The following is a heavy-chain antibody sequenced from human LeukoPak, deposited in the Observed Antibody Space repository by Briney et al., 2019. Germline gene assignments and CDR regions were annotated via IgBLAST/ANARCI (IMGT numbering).Heavy chain of an antibody. Sequence: GGSLRLSCAASGFTFSSYAMHWVRQAPGKGLEWVAVISYDGSNKYYADSVKGRFTISRDNSKNTLYLQMNSLRAEDTAVYYCAREVAVAGRGDFDCWGQGTLVTVSS. D-gene: IGHD6-19*01. CDR1: GFTFSSYA. V-gene: IGHV3-30*04. CDR3: AREVAVAGRGDFDC. J-gene: IGHJ4*02. CDR2: ISYDGSNK.